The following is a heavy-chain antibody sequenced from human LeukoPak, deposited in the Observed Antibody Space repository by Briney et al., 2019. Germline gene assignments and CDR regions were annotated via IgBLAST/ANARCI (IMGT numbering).Heavy chain of an antibody. V-gene: IGHV3-21*01. J-gene: IGHJ4*02. CDR3: ACIAAAGTVDY. CDR2: ISTSSSYI. Sequence: GGSLRLSCAASGFTFNRYNMNWVRRAPGKGLEWVSSISTSSSYIYYADSVKGRFTISRDNPKNSLYLQMNSLRAEDTAVYYCACIAAAGTVDYWGQGTLVTVSS. D-gene: IGHD6-13*01. CDR1: GFTFNRYN.